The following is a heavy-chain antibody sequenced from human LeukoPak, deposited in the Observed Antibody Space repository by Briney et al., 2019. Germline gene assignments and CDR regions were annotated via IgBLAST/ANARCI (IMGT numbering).Heavy chain of an antibody. Sequence: GGSLRLSWAASGFIFTTYAMSWVRQAPGRGLEWVSAISASGDNTYYTDSVKGRFTISRDNSKNTLYLQMNSLRAEDTALYYCAKGLVAGHYFDYWGQGTLVTVSS. CDR3: AKGLVAGHYFDY. J-gene: IGHJ4*02. CDR2: ISASGDNT. D-gene: IGHD6-19*01. CDR1: GFIFTTYA. V-gene: IGHV3-23*01.